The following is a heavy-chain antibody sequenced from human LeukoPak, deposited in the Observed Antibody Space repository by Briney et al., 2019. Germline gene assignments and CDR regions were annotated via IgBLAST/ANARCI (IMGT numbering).Heavy chain of an antibody. Sequence: GGSLRLSCAASGFTFSSYSMNWVRQAPGKGLEWVSYISSSSSTIYYADSVKGRFTISRDNSKNTLYLQMNSLRAEDTAVYYCAKSSHHCSSTSCPVDYWGQGTLVTVSS. CDR1: GFTFSSYS. J-gene: IGHJ4*02. CDR2: ISSSSSTI. D-gene: IGHD2-2*01. V-gene: IGHV3-48*01. CDR3: AKSSHHCSSTSCPVDY.